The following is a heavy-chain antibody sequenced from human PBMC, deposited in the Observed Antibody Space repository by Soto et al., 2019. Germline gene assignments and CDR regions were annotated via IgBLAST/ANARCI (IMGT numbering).Heavy chain of an antibody. CDR3: AAHADTTATTLFNF. CDR1: GGSISSTYY. D-gene: IGHD4-17*01. CDR2: IYYSGRT. J-gene: IGHJ4*02. V-gene: IGHV4-39*01. Sequence: SETLSLTCTVSGGSISSTYYWSWIRRPPGKGLEWIARIYYSGRTYYNPSLKSRVTISMDTSKNQFSLKLDSMTAADTAVYFCAAHADTTATTLFNFWGQGTLVTVSS.